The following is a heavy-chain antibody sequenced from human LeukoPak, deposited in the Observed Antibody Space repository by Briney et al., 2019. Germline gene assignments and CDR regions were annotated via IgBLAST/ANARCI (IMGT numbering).Heavy chain of an antibody. J-gene: IGHJ5*02. Sequence: SETLSLTCTVSGVSISTYYWSWIRQPPGKGLEWIGYIYYKRNTNYNPSLRSRVTISFDTPKNQFSLKLSSVTAADTAVYYCARSGRPTSWFDPWGQGTLVTVSS. CDR3: ARSGRPTSWFDP. CDR2: IYYKRNT. V-gene: IGHV4-59*01. CDR1: GVSISTYY. D-gene: IGHD5-12*01.